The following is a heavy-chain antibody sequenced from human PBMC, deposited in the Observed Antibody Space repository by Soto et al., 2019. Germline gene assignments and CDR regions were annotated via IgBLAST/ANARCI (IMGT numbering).Heavy chain of an antibody. CDR1: GGSFSDFY. D-gene: IGHD1-1*01. J-gene: IGHJ3*01. Sequence: QVQLPQWGAGLLKPSETLSLTCAVYGGSFSDFYWTWIRQPPGKGLEWIGDVNHRGETNYNPSLKSQVTVSVDTSKNQFSLNLNSVAAADTAMYDCARSSHYNHDALDVWGQGTMVTVPS. CDR3: ARSSHYNHDALDV. V-gene: IGHV4-34*01. CDR2: VNHRGET.